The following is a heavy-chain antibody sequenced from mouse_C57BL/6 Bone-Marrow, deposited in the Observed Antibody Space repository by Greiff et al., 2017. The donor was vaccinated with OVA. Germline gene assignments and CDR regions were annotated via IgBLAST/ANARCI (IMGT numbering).Heavy chain of an antibody. CDR3: AISDAYSRNYFDY. J-gene: IGHJ2*01. D-gene: IGHD2-10*01. CDR2: IDPNSGGT. CDR1: GYTFTSYW. Sequence: VQLQQSGAELVKPGASVKLSCKASGYTFTSYWMHWVKQRPGRGLEWIGRIDPNSGGTKYNEKFKSKATLTVDKPSSTAYMQLSSLTSEDSAVYYCAISDAYSRNYFDYWGQGTTLTVSS. V-gene: IGHV1-72*01.